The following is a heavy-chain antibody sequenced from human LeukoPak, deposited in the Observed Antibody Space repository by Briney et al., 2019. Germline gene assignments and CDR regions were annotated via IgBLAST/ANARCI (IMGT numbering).Heavy chain of an antibody. Sequence: SETLSLTCAVSGVAFSNYYWSWVRQSPTKGLEWSGEINHSGYTNYNPSLKSRVTISIDTSKNQFSLMVISVTAADTGVYYCTRAVAGHPDWGQGTLVTVSS. V-gene: IGHV4-34*01. J-gene: IGHJ4*02. CDR2: INHSGYT. CDR3: TRAVAGHPD. D-gene: IGHD6-19*01. CDR1: GVAFSNYY.